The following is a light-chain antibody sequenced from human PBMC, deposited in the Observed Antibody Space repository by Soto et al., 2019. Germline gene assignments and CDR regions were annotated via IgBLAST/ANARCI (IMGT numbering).Light chain of an antibody. J-gene: IGLJ3*02. CDR2: EVT. Sequence: QSALTQPASVSGSPGQSITISCTGTSSDVGGYNYVSWYQQHPGKAPKLMIYEVTNRPSGVSHRFSGSKSGNTASLTISGLQAEDDADYYCSSYTGSSHWVFGGGTQLTVL. CDR3: SSYTGSSHWV. V-gene: IGLV2-14*01. CDR1: SSDVGGYNY.